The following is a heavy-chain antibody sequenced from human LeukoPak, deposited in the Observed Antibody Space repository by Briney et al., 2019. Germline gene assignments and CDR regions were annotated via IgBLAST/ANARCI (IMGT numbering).Heavy chain of an antibody. CDR3: AKVGIFGLVTYYFDY. D-gene: IGHD3/OR15-3a*01. J-gene: IGHJ4*02. Sequence: GGSLRLSCAASGFTFDEYAMHWVRPAPGKGLEWVSGISWNSGLIDYADSVKGRFTISRDNAKNSLFLQMNSLKAEDTAFYYCAKVGIFGLVTYYFDYWGQGTLVTVSS. V-gene: IGHV3-9*01. CDR2: ISWNSGLI. CDR1: GFTFDEYA.